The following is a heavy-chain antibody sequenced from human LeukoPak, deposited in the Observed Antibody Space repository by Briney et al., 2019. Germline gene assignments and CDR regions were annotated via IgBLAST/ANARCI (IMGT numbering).Heavy chain of an antibody. CDR1: GFTFSSYW. Sequence: GGSLRLSCAASGFTFSSYWMSWVCQAPGKGLEWVANIKQDGSEKYYVDSVKGRFTISRDNAKNSLYLQMNSLRAEDKAVYYYARQGYSFEYYYYYYMDVWGKGTTVTVSS. CDR2: IKQDGSEK. D-gene: IGHD5-18*01. CDR3: ARQGYSFEYYYYYYMDV. J-gene: IGHJ6*03. V-gene: IGHV3-7*01.